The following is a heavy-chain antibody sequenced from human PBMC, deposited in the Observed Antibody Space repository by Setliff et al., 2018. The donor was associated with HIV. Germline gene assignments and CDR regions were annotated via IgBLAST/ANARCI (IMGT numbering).Heavy chain of an antibody. Sequence: GESLKISCKGSGYSFPTYWIAWVRQMPGKGLEWMGVIYPDESDSRYSPSFRGQVTISADKSINTAYLQWSSLKASDTAVYYCARVDMGYYYDSSGYSHFDHWGQGTQVTVSS. J-gene: IGHJ4*02. V-gene: IGHV5-51*01. D-gene: IGHD3-22*01. CDR1: GYSFPTYW. CDR2: IYPDESDS. CDR3: ARVDMGYYYDSSGYSHFDH.